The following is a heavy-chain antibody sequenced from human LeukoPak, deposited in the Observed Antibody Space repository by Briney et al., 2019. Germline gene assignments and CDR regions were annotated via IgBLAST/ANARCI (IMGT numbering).Heavy chain of an antibody. CDR1: GGSISSGGYY. Sequence: SETLSLTCTVSGGSISSGGYYWSWIRQPPGKGLEWIGYIYSSGSTNYNPSLKSRVTISIDTSKNQFSLKLSSVTAADTAVYYCARGNNYGSGGYYYYYMDVWGKGTTVTVSS. D-gene: IGHD3-10*01. CDR2: IYSSGST. V-gene: IGHV4-61*08. J-gene: IGHJ6*03. CDR3: ARGNNYGSGGYYYYYMDV.